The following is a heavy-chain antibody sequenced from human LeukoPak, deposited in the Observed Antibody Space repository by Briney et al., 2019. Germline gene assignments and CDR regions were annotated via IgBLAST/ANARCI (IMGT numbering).Heavy chain of an antibody. CDR1: GGFASSYY. Sequence: SETLSLTCTVSGGFASSYYWNWIRQPAGKGLEWIGRIYTSGTTNHNPSLKSRVTMSLDTSRNQFSLKLSSVTAADTAVYYCARGVAPAAIGWFDPWGQGTLVTVSS. CDR3: ARGVAPAAIGWFDP. V-gene: IGHV4-4*07. D-gene: IGHD2-2*01. J-gene: IGHJ5*02. CDR2: IYTSGTT.